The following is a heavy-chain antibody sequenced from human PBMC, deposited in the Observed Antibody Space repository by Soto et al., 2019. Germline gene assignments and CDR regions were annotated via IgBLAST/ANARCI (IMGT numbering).Heavy chain of an antibody. CDR3: AHTRSSGDWNAGYFDY. CDR2: IYWDDDK. D-gene: IGHD2-21*02. V-gene: IGHV2-5*02. J-gene: IGHJ4*02. Sequence: QITLKESGPTLLTPTQTLALTCTFSGFSLTTRPVGVGWIRQSPGKALEWRALIYWDDDKRYNPSLKSRLTIINDTPHNQAVLIMTNVDPVDTATYYCAHTRSSGDWNAGYFDYWGQGSLVTVSS. CDR1: GFSLTTRPVG.